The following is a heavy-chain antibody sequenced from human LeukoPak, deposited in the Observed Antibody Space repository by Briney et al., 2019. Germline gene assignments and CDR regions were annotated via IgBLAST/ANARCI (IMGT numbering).Heavy chain of an antibody. CDR2: ISGSGGST. Sequence: GGSLRLSCAASGFTFSSYAMSWVRQAPGKGLEWVSAISGSGGSTYYADSVKGRFTISRDNSKNTLYLQMNSLRAEDTAVYYSAKGFRVGSYFDYWGQGTLVTVSS. V-gene: IGHV3-23*01. CDR1: GFTFSSYA. CDR3: AKGFRVGSYFDY. D-gene: IGHD3-10*01. J-gene: IGHJ4*02.